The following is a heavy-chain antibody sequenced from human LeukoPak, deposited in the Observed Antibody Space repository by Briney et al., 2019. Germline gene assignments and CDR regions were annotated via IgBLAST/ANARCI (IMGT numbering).Heavy chain of an antibody. Sequence: ASVKVSCKASGYTFTSYGISWVRQAPGQGLESMGWISAYNGNTNYAQKLQGRVTMTTDTSTSTAYMELRSLRSDDTAVYYCARETPLSGYSYGYGGYYYYYIDVWGKGTTVTVSS. CDR3: ARETPLSGYSYGYGGYYYYYIDV. D-gene: IGHD5-18*01. CDR2: ISAYNGNT. V-gene: IGHV1-18*01. CDR1: GYTFTSYG. J-gene: IGHJ6*03.